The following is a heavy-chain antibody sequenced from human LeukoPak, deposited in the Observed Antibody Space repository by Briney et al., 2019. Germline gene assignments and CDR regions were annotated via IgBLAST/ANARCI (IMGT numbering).Heavy chain of an antibody. CDR2: IKSKSDGGTT. CDR3: TTHRTAVYYYGVDV. Sequence: GGSLRLSCAVYGFTFNNAWMSWVRQAPGKGLEWVGRIKSKSDGGTTDYPAPVKGRFTISRDDSKNTLYLQMNSLRTEDSAVYYCTTHRTAVYYYGVDVWGQGTAVTVSS. CDR1: GFTFNNAW. D-gene: IGHD2-2*01. J-gene: IGHJ6*02. V-gene: IGHV3-15*01.